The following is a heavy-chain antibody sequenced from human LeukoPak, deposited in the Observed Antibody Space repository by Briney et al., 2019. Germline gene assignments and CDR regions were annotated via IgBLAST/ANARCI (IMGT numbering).Heavy chain of an antibody. J-gene: IGHJ4*02. CDR2: IYYSGST. CDR1: GYSITSGYY. Sequence: SETLSPTCSVSGYSITSGYYWGWIRQSPEKGLEWIGYIYYSGSTNYNPSLKSRVTISVDTSKNQFSLKLSSVTAADTAVYYCARGVQMTSWGQGTLVTVSS. V-gene: IGHV4-38-2*02. CDR3: ARGVQMTS. D-gene: IGHD4-11*01.